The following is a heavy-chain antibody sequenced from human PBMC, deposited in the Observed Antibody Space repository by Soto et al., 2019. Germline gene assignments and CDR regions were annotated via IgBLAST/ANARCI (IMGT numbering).Heavy chain of an antibody. Sequence: GGSLRLSCAVSGFTFSSYAMSWVRQAPGKGLEWVSSISGIGHSTYYADSVKGRFTISRDNSKNTLFLQMSSLRAEDTAVYYCAKRIMATIGHFDSWGQGTLVTVSS. V-gene: IGHV3-23*01. CDR2: ISGIGHST. D-gene: IGHD5-12*01. CDR1: GFTFSSYA. CDR3: AKRIMATIGHFDS. J-gene: IGHJ4*02.